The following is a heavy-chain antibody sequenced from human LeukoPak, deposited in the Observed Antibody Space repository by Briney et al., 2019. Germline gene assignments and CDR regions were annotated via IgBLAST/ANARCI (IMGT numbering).Heavy chain of an antibody. CDR1: GYNFISYG. V-gene: IGHV1-18*01. Sequence: ASVKVSCGASGYNFISYGISWVRLVPGQGLEWMGWISAYTGDTNYAQSFQGRITMTTDTSTGTAYMELRSLKSDDTAVYYCARNAYGTSSENYFDFWGRGTLVTVSS. D-gene: IGHD6-6*01. J-gene: IGHJ4*02. CDR3: ARNAYGTSSENYFDF. CDR2: ISAYTGDT.